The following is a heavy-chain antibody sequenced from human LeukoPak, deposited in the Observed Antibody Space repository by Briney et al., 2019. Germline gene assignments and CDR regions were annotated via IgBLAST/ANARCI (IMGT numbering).Heavy chain of an antibody. J-gene: IGHJ4*02. CDR3: ARGQSIRYYDYVWGSYRMNYFDY. Sequence: PSETLSLTCAVYGGSFSGYYWSLIRQPPGKGLEWIGEINHSGSTNYNPSLKSRVTISVDTSKNQFSLKLSSVTAADTAVYYCARGQSIRYYDYVWGSYRMNYFDYWGQGTLVTVSS. CDR1: GGSFSGYY. V-gene: IGHV4-34*01. CDR2: INHSGST. D-gene: IGHD3-16*02.